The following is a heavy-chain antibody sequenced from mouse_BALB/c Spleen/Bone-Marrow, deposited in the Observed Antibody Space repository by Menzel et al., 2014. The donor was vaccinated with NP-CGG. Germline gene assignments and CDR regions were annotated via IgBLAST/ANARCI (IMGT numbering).Heavy chain of an antibody. V-gene: IGHV1-26*01. CDR1: GYSFTGYY. CDR3: ARYLYGNYFDY. CDR2: VNPNNGGT. J-gene: IGHJ2*01. D-gene: IGHD2-1*01. Sequence: EVQLQQSGPDLVEPGASVKISCKASGYSFTGYYMHWVKQSHGKSLEWIGRVNPNNGGTSYNQKFKGKAILTVDKSSSTAYMELRSLTSEDSAVYYCARYLYGNYFDYWGQGTTLTDSS.